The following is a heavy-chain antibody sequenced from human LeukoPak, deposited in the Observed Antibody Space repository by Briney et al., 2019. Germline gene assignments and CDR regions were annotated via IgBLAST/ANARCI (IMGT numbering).Heavy chain of an antibody. D-gene: IGHD3-3*01. J-gene: IGHJ4*02. V-gene: IGHV3-48*01. CDR1: GFTFSSYS. Sequence: GGSLRLSCAASGFTFSSYSMNWVRQAPGKGLEWVSYISSSSSAIYYADSVKGRFTISRDNAKNSLYLQMNSLRAEDTSVYYCARVVASSGYPVDYWGQGTLVTVSS. CDR2: ISSSSSAI. CDR3: ARVVASSGYPVDY.